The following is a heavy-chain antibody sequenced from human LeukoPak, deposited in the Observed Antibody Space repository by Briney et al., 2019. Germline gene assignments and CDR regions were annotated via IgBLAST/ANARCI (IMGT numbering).Heavy chain of an antibody. V-gene: IGHV1-8*01. CDR1: GYTFTSYD. J-gene: IGHJ6*02. D-gene: IGHD3-3*01. CDR3: ARGRTYSKTYYDFWSGYYRGYYYYYYGMDV. Sequence: EASVKVSCTASGYTFTSYDINWVRQATGQGLEWMGWMNPNSGNTGYAQKFQGRVTMTRNTSISTAYMELSSLRSEDTAVYYCARGRTYSKTYYDFWSGYYRGYYYYYYGMDVWGQGTTVTVSS. CDR2: MNPNSGNT.